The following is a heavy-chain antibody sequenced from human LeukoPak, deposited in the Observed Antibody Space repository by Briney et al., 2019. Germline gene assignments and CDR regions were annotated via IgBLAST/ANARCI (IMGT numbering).Heavy chain of an antibody. J-gene: IGHJ6*03. Sequence: SGGSLRLSCAVSGFTFSHAWMSWVRQAPGKGLEWVGRIKNEVDGGTTDYAAPVKGRFTIARDDSKGVAYLQMSSLKSEDTAVYYCGRVLYGSGTFTLYYNHYYMDVWGKGTAVAISS. CDR1: GFTFSHAW. V-gene: IGHV3-15*01. D-gene: IGHD3-10*01. CDR3: GRVLYGSGTFTLYYNHYYMDV. CDR2: IKNEVDGGTT.